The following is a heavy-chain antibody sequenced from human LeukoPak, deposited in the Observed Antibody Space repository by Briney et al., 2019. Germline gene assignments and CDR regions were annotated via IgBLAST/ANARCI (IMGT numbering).Heavy chain of an antibody. CDR1: GFTFSSYS. Sequence: GGSLRLSCAASGFTFSSYSMNWVRQAPGKGLEWVSSISSSSSYIYYADSVKGRFTISRDNAKNSLYLQMNSLRAEDTAVYYCARVEMATITFRYYYYMDVWGKGPTVTVSS. CDR2: ISSSSSYI. CDR3: ARVEMATITFRYYYYMDV. D-gene: IGHD5-24*01. V-gene: IGHV3-21*01. J-gene: IGHJ6*03.